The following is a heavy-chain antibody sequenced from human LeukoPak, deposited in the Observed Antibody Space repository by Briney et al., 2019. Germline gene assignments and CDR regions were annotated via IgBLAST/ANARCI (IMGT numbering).Heavy chain of an antibody. CDR1: GGSTINYF. D-gene: IGHD3-10*01. V-gene: IGHV4-4*07. J-gene: IGHJ4*02. CDR3: ARAEGAGSGAYTLDY. CDR2: IYTSGTT. Sequence: KTSETLSLTCTVSGGSTINYFRSWIRQPAGRGLEWIGHIYTSGTTHYNPSLKNRVNISLDTSKSQFSLQLNSVTAADSAVYYCARAEGAGSGAYTLDYWGQGILVTVSS.